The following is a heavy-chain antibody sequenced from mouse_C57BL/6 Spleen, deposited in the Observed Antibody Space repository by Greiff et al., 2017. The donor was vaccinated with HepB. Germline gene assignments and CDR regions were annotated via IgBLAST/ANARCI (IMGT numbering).Heavy chain of an antibody. D-gene: IGHD2-4*01. Sequence: QVQLQQPGTELVKPGASVKLSCKASGYTFTSYWMHWVKQRPGQGLEWIGNINPSNGGTNYNEKFKSKATLNVDKSSSTAYMQLSSLTSEDSAVYYCARLDYDYDLYYFDYWGQGTTLTVSS. CDR2: INPSNGGT. J-gene: IGHJ2*01. V-gene: IGHV1-53*01. CDR1: GYTFTSYW. CDR3: ARLDYDYDLYYFDY.